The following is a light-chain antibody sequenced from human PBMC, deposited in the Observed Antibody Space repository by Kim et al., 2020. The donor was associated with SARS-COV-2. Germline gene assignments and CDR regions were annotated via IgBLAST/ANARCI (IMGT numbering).Light chain of an antibody. CDR2: LGS. V-gene: IGKV2-28*01. CDR1: QSLLHSNGYNY. Sequence: SASISCRSSQSLLHSNGYNYLDWYLQKPGQSPQLLIYLGSYRASGVPDRFSGSGSGTDFTLKISRVEAEDVGVYYCMQGLQTAITFGQGTRLEIK. CDR3: MQGLQTAIT. J-gene: IGKJ5*01.